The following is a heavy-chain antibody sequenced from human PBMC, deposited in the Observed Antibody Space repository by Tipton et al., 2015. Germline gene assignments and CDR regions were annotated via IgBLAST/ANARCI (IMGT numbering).Heavy chain of an antibody. J-gene: IGHJ5*02. CDR3: ATVPTRYYDFWSGLYSGWFDP. CDR1: GTSISGYY. D-gene: IGHD3-3*01. Sequence: GLVKPSETLSLTCTVSGTSISGYYWSWIRQPPGKGLEWIGHIYYIGSTRYNPSLKSRTTMSVDMSKNHFSLKLSSVTAADTAVYYCATVPTRYYDFWSGLYSGWFDPWGQGSLVTVSS. V-gene: IGHV4-59*01. CDR2: IYYIGST.